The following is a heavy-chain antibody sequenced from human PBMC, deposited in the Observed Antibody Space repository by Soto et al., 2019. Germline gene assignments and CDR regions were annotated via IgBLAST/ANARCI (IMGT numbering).Heavy chain of an antibody. CDR3: AKVKEHTVTEYYFDY. CDR1: GFTFSSYG. CDR2: ISYDGSNK. Sequence: QVQLVESGGGVVQPGRSLRLSCAASGFTFSSYGMHWVRQAPGKGLEWVAVISYDGSNKYYADSVKGRFTISRDNSKNKLYLQMNSLRAEDTAVYYCAKVKEHTVTEYYFDYWGQGTLVTVSS. D-gene: IGHD4-17*01. V-gene: IGHV3-30*18. J-gene: IGHJ4*02.